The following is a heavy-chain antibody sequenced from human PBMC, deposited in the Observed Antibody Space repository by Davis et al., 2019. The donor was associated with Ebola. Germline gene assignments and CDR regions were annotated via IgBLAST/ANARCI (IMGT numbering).Heavy chain of an antibody. CDR3: ARDRYCSGGSCYSSYYYGMDV. D-gene: IGHD2-15*01. Sequence: AASVKVSCKASGYTITTYGISWVRQAPGQGLEWMGWISTYNDNTNYAQKLQGRVTMTTDTSTSTAYMELRSLRSDDTAVYYCARDRYCSGGSCYSSYYYGMDVWGQGTTVTVSS. CDR2: ISTYNDNT. CDR1: GYTITTYG. V-gene: IGHV1-18*01. J-gene: IGHJ6*02.